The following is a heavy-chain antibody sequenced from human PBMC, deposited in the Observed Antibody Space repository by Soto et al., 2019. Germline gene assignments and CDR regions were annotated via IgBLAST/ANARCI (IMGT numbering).Heavy chain of an antibody. Sequence: EVQLLESGGGLVQPGGSLRLSCAASGFTFSSYAMSWVRQAPGKGLEWVSAISGSGGSTYYADSVKGRFTISRDNSKNTLYLQMNSLRAEDTAVYYCAKDPLYCSSTRCYTGWFDPWGQGTLVTVSS. D-gene: IGHD2-2*02. CDR3: AKDPLYCSSTRCYTGWFDP. J-gene: IGHJ5*02. CDR1: GFTFSSYA. V-gene: IGHV3-23*01. CDR2: ISGSGGST.